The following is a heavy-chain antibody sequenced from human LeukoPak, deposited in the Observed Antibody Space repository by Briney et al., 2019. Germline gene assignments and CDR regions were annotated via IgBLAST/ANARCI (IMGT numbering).Heavy chain of an antibody. D-gene: IGHD6-13*01. CDR2: IYHGGST. J-gene: IGHJ4*02. CDR1: GYSISSGYF. Sequence: SETLSLTCTVSGYSISSGYFWGWIRQPPGKGLEWIGSIYHGGSTFYNPSLKSRVTISEDTSKNQFSLKLGSVTAADTAVYYCARAGDSSSWWGGIDYWGQGTLVTVSS. CDR3: ARAGDSSSWWGGIDY. V-gene: IGHV4-38-2*02.